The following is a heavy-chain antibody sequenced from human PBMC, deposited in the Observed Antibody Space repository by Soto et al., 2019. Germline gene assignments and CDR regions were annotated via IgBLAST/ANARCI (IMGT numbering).Heavy chain of an antibody. V-gene: IGHV3-74*01. CDR3: ARGDCLGGTCYSLAGSFYYYMDV. J-gene: IGHJ6*03. Sequence: EVQLVESGGGLVQPGGSLRLSCAASGFTFSNYWMYWVRQAPGKGLVWVSRINSDGSVSSYADSVKGRLTISRDNVKNTLYLQMDGLRAEDTAVYYCARGDCLGGTCYSLAGSFYYYMDVWGKGTTVTVFS. CDR2: INSDGSVS. CDR1: GFTFSNYW. D-gene: IGHD2-15*01.